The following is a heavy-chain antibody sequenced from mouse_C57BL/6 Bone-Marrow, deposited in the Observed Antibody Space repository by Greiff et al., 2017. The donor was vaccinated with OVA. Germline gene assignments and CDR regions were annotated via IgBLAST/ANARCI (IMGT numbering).Heavy chain of an antibody. V-gene: IGHV1-69*02. D-gene: IGHD1-1*01. Sequence: VQLQQSGAELAKPGASVKLSCKASGYTFTNYWMHWVKQRPGQGLEWIGVIAPSDSYINYNQKFKGRATLTVDTSSSTAYMHLSSLTSEDSAVYYCAHYGSRLYLHYWGQGTSLTVSS. J-gene: IGHJ2*02. CDR1: GYTFTNYW. CDR3: AHYGSRLYLHY. CDR2: IAPSDSYI.